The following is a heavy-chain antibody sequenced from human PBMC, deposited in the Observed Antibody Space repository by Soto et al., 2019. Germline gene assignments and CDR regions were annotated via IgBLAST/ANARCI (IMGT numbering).Heavy chain of an antibody. CDR1: GYSFTSYW. CDR3: ARQGCSGGSCSRPWFDP. J-gene: IGHJ5*02. Sequence: PGESLKISCKGSGYSFTSYWIGWVRQMPGKGLEWMGIIYPGDSDTRYSPSFQGQVTISADKSISTAYLQWSSLKASDTAMYYCARQGCSGGSCSRPWFDPWGQGTLVTVSS. V-gene: IGHV5-51*01. CDR2: IYPGDSDT. D-gene: IGHD2-15*01.